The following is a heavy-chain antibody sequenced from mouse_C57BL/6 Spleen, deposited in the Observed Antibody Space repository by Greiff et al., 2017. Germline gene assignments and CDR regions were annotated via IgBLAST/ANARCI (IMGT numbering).Heavy chain of an antibody. CDR2: INPSSGYT. CDR3: AKTGSGFAY. J-gene: IGHJ3*01. V-gene: IGHV1-4*01. CDR1: GYTFTSYT. Sequence: VQLQQSGAELARPGASVKMSCKASGYTFTSYTMHWVKQRPGQGLEWIGYINPSSGYTKYNQKFKDKATLTADKSSSTAYMQLSSLTSEDSAVYYCAKTGSGFAYWGQGTLVTVSA. D-gene: IGHD4-1*01.